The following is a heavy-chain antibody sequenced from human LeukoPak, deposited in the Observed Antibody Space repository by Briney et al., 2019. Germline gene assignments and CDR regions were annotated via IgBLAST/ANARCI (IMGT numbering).Heavy chain of an antibody. J-gene: IGHJ4*02. CDR2: LYSSGRT. CDR1: GGSISSGYYY. Sequence: SQTLSLTCTVSGGSISSGYYYWNWIRQPAGRGLKCIGRLYSSGRTNFNPSLRSRVTISVDTSKNQSSLKLSSVTAADTAVYYCARHEDPYSSSWYVDYWGQGTLVTVSS. CDR3: ARHEDPYSSSWYVDY. D-gene: IGHD6-13*01. V-gene: IGHV4-61*02.